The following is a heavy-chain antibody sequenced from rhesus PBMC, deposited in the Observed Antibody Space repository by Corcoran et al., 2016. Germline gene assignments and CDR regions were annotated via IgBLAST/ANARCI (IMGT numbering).Heavy chain of an antibody. CDR2: IYGGSWST. D-gene: IGHD5-36*02. CDR1: GGSISSSNW. J-gene: IGHJ4*01. CDR3: ARRLATVTLSYFDY. Sequence: QVQLQEPGPGLVKPSETLSLTCAASGGSISSSNWWSWIRPSPGKGLEWIGNIYGGSWSTSYDPSLEIRVTISTDTTKNQFSLKLSSETAADTAVYYCARRLATVTLSYFDYWGQGVLVTVSS. V-gene: IGHV4-93*02.